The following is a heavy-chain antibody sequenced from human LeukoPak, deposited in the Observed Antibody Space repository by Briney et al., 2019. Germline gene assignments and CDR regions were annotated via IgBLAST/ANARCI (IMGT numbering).Heavy chain of an antibody. J-gene: IGHJ4*02. Sequence: PSETLSLTCTVSGGSISTYYWSWIRQPAGKGLEWIGTIYESGSTYYNPSLKSRVTIPVDTSKNQFSLKLSSVTAADTAVYYCARHSTWDRLSGFDYWGQGPLVTVSS. CDR2: IYESGST. V-gene: IGHV4-59*05. D-gene: IGHD1-26*01. CDR3: ARHSTWDRLSGFDY. CDR1: GGSISTYY.